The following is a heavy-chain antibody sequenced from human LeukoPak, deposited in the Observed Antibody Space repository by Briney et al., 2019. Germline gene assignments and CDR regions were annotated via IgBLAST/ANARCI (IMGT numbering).Heavy chain of an antibody. CDR3: TRDGLYCSSSSCHPYYYYYVDV. J-gene: IGHJ6*03. CDR2: IRSKAYGGAA. Sequence: PGGSLRLSCSASGFTFGDYAMSWVRQAPGKGLEWVGFIRSKAYGGAAEYAASVKGRFTISRDDSRSITYLQMNSLKTEDSAVYYCTRDGLYCSSSSCHPYYYYYVDVWGKGTTVTVSS. V-gene: IGHV3-49*04. D-gene: IGHD2-2*01. CDR1: GFTFGDYA.